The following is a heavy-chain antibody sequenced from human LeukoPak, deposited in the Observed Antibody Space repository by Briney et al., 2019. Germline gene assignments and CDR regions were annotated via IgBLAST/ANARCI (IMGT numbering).Heavy chain of an antibody. CDR3: ARQGGCSGGSCLTDFDY. D-gene: IGHD2-15*01. V-gene: IGHV4-39*01. J-gene: IGHJ4*02. CDR2: ISYSGST. Sequence: SETLSLTCTVSGGSISSNNYYWGWIRQPPGKGLEWIGSISYSGSTYYNPSLKSRVTKSGDTSKSQFSLKLSSVTAADTAVYYCARQGGCSGGSCLTDFDYWGQGTLVTVSS. CDR1: GGSISSNNYY.